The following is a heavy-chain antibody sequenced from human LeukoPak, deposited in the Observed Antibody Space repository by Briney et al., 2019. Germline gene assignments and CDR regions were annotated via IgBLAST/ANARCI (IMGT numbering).Heavy chain of an antibody. CDR3: ARDNSDTWRWWFDP. CDR2: INPSGSST. V-gene: IGHV1-46*01. D-gene: IGHD1-26*01. CDR1: GFTFGNYY. J-gene: IGHJ5*02. Sequence: ASVKVSCKASGFTFGNYYMHWVRQAPGQGLEWMGIINPSGSSTNYEKKFQGRVTLTRDTSTSTVYMELSSLRSEDTAVYYCARDNSDTWRWWFDPWGQGTLVTVSS.